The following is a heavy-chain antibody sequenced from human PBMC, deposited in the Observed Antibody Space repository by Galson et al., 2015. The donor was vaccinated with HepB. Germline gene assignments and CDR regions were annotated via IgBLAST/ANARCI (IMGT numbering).Heavy chain of an antibody. J-gene: IGHJ3*02. CDR3: AKAACRASSIFNRCVGQIDI. Sequence: SLRLSCAASGFTFSSYGMHWVRQAPGKGLEWVAVISYDGSNKYYADSVKGRFTISRDNSKNTLYLQMNSLRAEDTAVYYCAKAACRASSIFNRCVGQIDIWGQGTMVTVSS. CDR2: ISYDGSNK. D-gene: IGHD3-3*01. CDR1: GFTFSSYG. V-gene: IGHV3-30*18.